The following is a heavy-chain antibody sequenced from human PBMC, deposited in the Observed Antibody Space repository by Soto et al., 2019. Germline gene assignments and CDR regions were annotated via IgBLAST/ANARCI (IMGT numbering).Heavy chain of an antibody. D-gene: IGHD3-10*01. CDR3: ARSRSGAVADSFDF. J-gene: IGHJ4*02. CDR2: ISRDGTNK. Sequence: GGSLRLSCAVSGFTVSRYAIHWVRQAPGKGLDWVAVISRDGTNKYYVDSVKGRFTISRDNTRNTLYLQMNSLRHEDAAVYYCARSRSGAVADSFDFWGQGTLVTVSS. V-gene: IGHV3-30*04. CDR1: GFTVSRYA.